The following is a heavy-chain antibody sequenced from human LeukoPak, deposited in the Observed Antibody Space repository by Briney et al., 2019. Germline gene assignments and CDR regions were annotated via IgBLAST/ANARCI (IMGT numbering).Heavy chain of an antibody. D-gene: IGHD3-10*01. CDR1: GYSFTSYW. CDR2: IYPGDSDT. J-gene: IGHJ6*03. CDR3: ARHYYGSGSYYSYYYYMDV. V-gene: IGHV5-51*01. Sequence: GESLKISCKGSGYSFTSYWIGWVRQMPGKGLEWMGIIYPGDSDTSYSPSFQGQVTISADKSISTAYLQWSSLKASDTAMYYCARHYYGSGSYYSYYYYMDVWGKGTTVTVSS.